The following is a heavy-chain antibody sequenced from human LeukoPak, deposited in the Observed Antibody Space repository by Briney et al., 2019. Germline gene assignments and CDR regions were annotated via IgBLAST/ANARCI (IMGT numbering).Heavy chain of an antibody. CDR3: ARDRDYYGSSPYFDY. CDR1: GFTFSSYA. CDR2: ISYDGSNK. J-gene: IGHJ4*02. Sequence: GGSLRLSCAAPGFTFSSYAMHWVRQAPGKGLEWVAVISYDGSNKYYADSVKGRFTISRDNSKNTLYLQMNSLRAEDTAVYYCARDRDYYGSSPYFDYWGQGTLVTVSS. V-gene: IGHV3-30-3*01. D-gene: IGHD3-10*01.